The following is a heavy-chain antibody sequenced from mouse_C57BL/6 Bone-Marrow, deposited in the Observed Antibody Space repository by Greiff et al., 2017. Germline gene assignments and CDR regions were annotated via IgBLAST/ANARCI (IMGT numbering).Heavy chain of an antibody. V-gene: IGHV1-69*01. J-gene: IGHJ4*01. Sequence: VQLQQPGAELVMPGASVKLSCKASGYTFTSYRMEWVKQRHGKGLEWIGEIDPYDSDTKYNEKFKGKATLTVDKSSTTAYMQLSRLTSEDSAVYYCASDSYDVYSMDYWGQGTSVTVSS. D-gene: IGHD2-12*01. CDR1: GYTFTSYR. CDR3: ASDSYDVYSMDY. CDR2: IDPYDSDT.